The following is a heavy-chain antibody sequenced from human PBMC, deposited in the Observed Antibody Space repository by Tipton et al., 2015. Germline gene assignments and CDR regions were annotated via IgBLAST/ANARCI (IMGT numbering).Heavy chain of an antibody. J-gene: IGHJ4*02. V-gene: IGHV3-23*01. Sequence: SLRLSCAASGFTFSDYGMSWVRQAPGKGLEWVSGISGSGDMTYYADSVKGRFSISRDNSKNTLFLQMNSLRAEDTAVYYCAKCIWGTGTHINPRDYWGPGTLVTVSS. CDR3: AKCIWGTGTHINPRDY. D-gene: IGHD1-1*01. CDR1: GFTFSDYG. CDR2: ISGSGDMT.